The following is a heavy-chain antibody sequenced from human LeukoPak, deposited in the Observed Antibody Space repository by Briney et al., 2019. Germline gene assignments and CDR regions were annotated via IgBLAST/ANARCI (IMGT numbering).Heavy chain of an antibody. Sequence: GGSLRLSCAASGFTFSSYAMHWVRQAPGKGLEWVAVISYDGSNKYYADSVKGRFTISRDNSKNTLYLQMNSLRAEDTAVYYCARDGPYSSSPGYYFDYWGQGTLVTVSS. CDR1: GFTFSSYA. D-gene: IGHD6-6*01. J-gene: IGHJ4*02. V-gene: IGHV3-30-3*01. CDR3: ARDGPYSSSPGYYFDY. CDR2: ISYDGSNK.